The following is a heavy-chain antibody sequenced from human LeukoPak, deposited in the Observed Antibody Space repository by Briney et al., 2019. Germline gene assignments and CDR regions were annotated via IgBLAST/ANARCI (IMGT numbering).Heavy chain of an antibody. CDR1: GYSFTSYW. V-gene: IGHV5-51*01. CDR3: ALGSAAAGTAYYFDY. J-gene: IGHJ4*02. CDR2: IYPGDSDT. Sequence: GSSLQISCKGSGYSFTSYWIGWVRQMPGKGLEWMGIIYPGDSDTRYSPSFQGQVTISADKSISTAYLQWSSLKASDTAMYYCALGSAAAGTAYYFDYWGQGTLVTVSS. D-gene: IGHD6-13*01.